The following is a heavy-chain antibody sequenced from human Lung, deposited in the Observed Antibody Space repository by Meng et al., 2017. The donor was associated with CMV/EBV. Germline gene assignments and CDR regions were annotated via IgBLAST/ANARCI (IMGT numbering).Heavy chain of an antibody. CDR1: GFTFSSYW. J-gene: IGHJ6*02. V-gene: IGHV3-7*01. CDR2: INQDGNEE. CDR3: ARDGTLSPYYYYYGMDV. Sequence: GEXXKISCAASGFTFSSYWMSWVRQAPGKGLEWVANINQDGNEEYYVDSLKGRFTISRDNAKNSLYLQMTSLRAEDTAAYYCARDGTLSPYYYYYGMDVWGQGXTVTVSS.